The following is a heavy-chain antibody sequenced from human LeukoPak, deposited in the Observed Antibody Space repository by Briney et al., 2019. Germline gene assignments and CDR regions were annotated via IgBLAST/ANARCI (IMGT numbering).Heavy chain of an antibody. CDR1: GGSISSGDYY. Sequence: SQTLSLTCTVSGGSISSGDYYWSWIRQPPGKGLEWIGYIYYSGSTYYNPSLKSRVTISVDTSKNQFSLKLSSVTAADTAVYYCVRGSTYYYDSSGYYVDYWGQGTLVTVSS. CDR2: IYYSGST. V-gene: IGHV4-30-4*08. J-gene: IGHJ4*02. CDR3: VRGSTYYYDSSGYYVDY. D-gene: IGHD3-22*01.